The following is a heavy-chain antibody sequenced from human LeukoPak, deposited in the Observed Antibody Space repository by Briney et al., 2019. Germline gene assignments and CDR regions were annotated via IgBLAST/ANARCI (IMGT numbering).Heavy chain of an antibody. J-gene: IGHJ4*02. CDR3: AKDRGGYCSSISCYPDY. Sequence: GGSLRLSCAASGFTFSSYGMHWVRQAPGKGLEWVAFIRYDGSNKYYADSVKGRFTISRDNSKNTLYLQMSSLRAEDTAVYYCAKDRGGYCSSISCYPDYWGQGTLVTVSS. CDR2: IRYDGSNK. D-gene: IGHD2-2*01. CDR1: GFTFSSYG. V-gene: IGHV3-30*02.